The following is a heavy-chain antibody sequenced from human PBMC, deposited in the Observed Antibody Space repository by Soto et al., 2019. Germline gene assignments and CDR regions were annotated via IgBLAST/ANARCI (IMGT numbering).Heavy chain of an antibody. V-gene: IGHV3-7*01. D-gene: IGHD6-6*01. CDR2: IKQDGSEK. Sequence: EVQLVESGGGLVQPGGSLRLSCAASGFTFSSSWMSWVRQAPGKGLEWVANIKQDGSEKYYVDSVKGRFTISRDNAKNSLYLQMNSLRAEDTSVHYFAREPKTEYNSQESTHSDAFDIWVQGTMVTVSS. CDR3: AREPKTEYNSQESTHSDAFDI. CDR1: GFTFSSSW. J-gene: IGHJ3*02.